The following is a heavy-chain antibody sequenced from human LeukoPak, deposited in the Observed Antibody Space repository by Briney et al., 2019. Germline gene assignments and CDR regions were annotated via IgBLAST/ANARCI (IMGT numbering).Heavy chain of an antibody. V-gene: IGHV3-48*01. CDR3: TKEPYHSGSYYFDY. J-gene: IGHJ4*02. Sequence: GGSLRLSCAASGFTFSSYSMNWVRQAPGKGLEWVSYISSSSSTIYYADSVKGRFTISRDNAKNSLYLQMNSLRAEDTAVYYCTKEPYHSGSYYFDYWGQGTLVTVSS. CDR2: ISSSSSTI. D-gene: IGHD1-26*01. CDR1: GFTFSSYS.